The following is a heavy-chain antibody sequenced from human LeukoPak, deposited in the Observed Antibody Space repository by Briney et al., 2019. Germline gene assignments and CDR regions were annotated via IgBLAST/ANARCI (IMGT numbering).Heavy chain of an antibody. J-gene: IGHJ6*03. CDR1: GGTFSSYA. V-gene: IGHV1-69*13. CDR2: IIPIFGTA. Sequence: ASVKVSCKASGGTFSSYAISWVRQAPGQGLEWMGGIIPIFGTANYAQKFQGRVTVTADESTSTAYMELSSLRSEDTAVYYCARDGPHSFTMVRGPPFHYYYYMDVWGKGTTVTISS. D-gene: IGHD3-10*01. CDR3: ARDGPHSFTMVRGPPFHYYYYMDV.